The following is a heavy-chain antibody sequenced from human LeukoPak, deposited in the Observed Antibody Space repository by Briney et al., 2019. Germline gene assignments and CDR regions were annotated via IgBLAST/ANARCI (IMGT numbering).Heavy chain of an antibody. J-gene: IGHJ4*02. Sequence: GGSLRLSCAASGFTFSSYSMNWVRQARGKGLEWVSSISSSSSYINYAHSVKGRFTISRDNAKNSLYLQMNSLRAEDTAVYYCARRRDGYNYFDYWGQGTLVTVSS. CDR2: ISSSSSYI. V-gene: IGHV3-21*01. CDR3: ARRRDGYNYFDY. CDR1: GFTFSSYS. D-gene: IGHD5-24*01.